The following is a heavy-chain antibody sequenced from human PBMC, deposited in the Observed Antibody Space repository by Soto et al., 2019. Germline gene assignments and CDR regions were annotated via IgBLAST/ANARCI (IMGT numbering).Heavy chain of an antibody. V-gene: IGHV3-33*01. CDR1: GFTFSSYG. J-gene: IGHJ3*02. CDR2: IWYDGSNK. Sequence: QPGGSLRLSCAASGFTFSSYGMHWVRQAPGKGLEWVAVIWYDGSNKYYADSVKGRFTISRDNSKNTLYLQMNSLRAEDTAVYYCAITYGDYLKYAFDIWGQGTMVTVSS. CDR3: AITYGDYLKYAFDI. D-gene: IGHD4-17*01.